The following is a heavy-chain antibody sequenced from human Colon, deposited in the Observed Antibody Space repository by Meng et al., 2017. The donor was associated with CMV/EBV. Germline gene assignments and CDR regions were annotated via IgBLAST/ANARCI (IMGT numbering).Heavy chain of an antibody. J-gene: IGHJ5*02. D-gene: IGHD3-22*01. CDR2: ISGGGSST. CDR1: GFTFSSSW. CDR3: ARGSGYGANWFDP. Sequence: AASGFTFSSSWMHWVRQDTVKGLVWVSRISGGGSSTSYADSVKGRFTISRDNAKNTLYLQMNSLRGEDTAVYYCARGSGYGANWFDPWGQGTLVTVSS. V-gene: IGHV3-74*01.